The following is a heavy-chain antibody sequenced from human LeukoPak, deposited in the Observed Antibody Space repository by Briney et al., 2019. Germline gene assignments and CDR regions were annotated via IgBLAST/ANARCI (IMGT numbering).Heavy chain of an antibody. CDR3: ARGRSSITMVRGDHNWFDP. J-gene: IGHJ5*02. CDR2: MNPNSGST. Sequence: ASVKVSCKASGYTFTSYDINWVRQATGQGLEWMGWMNPNSGSTGYAQKFQGRVTMTRNTSISTAYMELSSLRSEDTAVYYCARGRSSITMVRGDHNWFDPWGQGTLVTVSS. D-gene: IGHD3-10*01. V-gene: IGHV1-8*01. CDR1: GYTFTSYD.